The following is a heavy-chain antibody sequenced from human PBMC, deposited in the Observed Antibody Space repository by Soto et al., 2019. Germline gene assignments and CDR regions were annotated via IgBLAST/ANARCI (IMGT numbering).Heavy chain of an antibody. CDR2: IIPIFGTA. D-gene: IGHD2-8*01. J-gene: IGHJ6*02. CDR3: ASNGESYYSYGMDV. Sequence: QVQLVQSGAEVKKPGSSVKVSCKASGGTFSSSAISWVRQAPGQGLEWMGGIIPIFGTAEYAQKFQGRVTXTADESTSTDFMEVSSLRSEDTAVYYCASNGESYYSYGMDVWGQGTTVTVSS. CDR1: GGTFSSSA. V-gene: IGHV1-69*12.